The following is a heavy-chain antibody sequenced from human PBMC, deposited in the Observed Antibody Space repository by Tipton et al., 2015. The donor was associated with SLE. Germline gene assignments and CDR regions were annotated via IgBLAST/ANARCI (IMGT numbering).Heavy chain of an antibody. V-gene: IGHV4-59*12. CDR3: ATREGGFYYFDY. J-gene: IGHJ4*02. CDR2: IYYSGST. Sequence: TLSLTCTVSGGSISSYYWSWIRQPPGKGLEWIGYIYYSGSTNYNPSLKSRVTISVDTSKNQFSLKLSSVTAADTAVYYCATREGGFYYFDYWGQGTLVTVSS. CDR1: GGSISSYY. D-gene: IGHD5-24*01.